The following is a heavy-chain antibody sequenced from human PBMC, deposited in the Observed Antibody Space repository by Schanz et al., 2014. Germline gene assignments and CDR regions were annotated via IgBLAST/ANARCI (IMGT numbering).Heavy chain of an antibody. V-gene: IGHV3-33*01. D-gene: IGHD3-10*01. CDR3: ARLPVGYGSGIWDV. Sequence: QAQLMESGGGVVQPGTSLILSCSVSGFSLNTYGIHWFRQPAGKGLEWVAVIWNNGVTKYYADSVRGRFTISRDRFQNTLYLRMSSLRAGDTAVYYCARLPVGYGSGIWDVWGQGTSVTVSS. J-gene: IGHJ6*02. CDR1: GFSLNTYG. CDR2: IWNNGVTK.